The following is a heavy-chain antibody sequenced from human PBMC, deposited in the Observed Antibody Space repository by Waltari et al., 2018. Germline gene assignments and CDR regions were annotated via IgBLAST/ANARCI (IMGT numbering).Heavy chain of an antibody. Sequence: QVQLVESGGGVVQPGRSLRLSCAASGFTFSSYAMHWVRRAPGKGLEWVAVISYDESNKYYADSVKGRFTISRDNSKNTLYLQMNSLRAEDTAVYYCARDADYSNNWFDPWGQGTLVTVSS. D-gene: IGHD4-4*01. CDR1: GFTFSSYA. V-gene: IGHV3-30-3*01. CDR3: ARDADYSNNWFDP. CDR2: ISYDESNK. J-gene: IGHJ5*02.